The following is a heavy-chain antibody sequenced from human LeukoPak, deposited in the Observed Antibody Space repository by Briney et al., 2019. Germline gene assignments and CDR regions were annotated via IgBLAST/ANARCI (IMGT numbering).Heavy chain of an antibody. CDR2: INEDGRHK. V-gene: IGHV3-7*01. D-gene: IGHD3-22*01. CDR3: ARDPPHRFTMIEKDS. CDR1: GFIFTTYW. J-gene: IGHJ4*02. Sequence: GGSLRLSCTASGFIFTTYWMAWVRQAPGKGREWVANINEDGRHKNYLDSVKGRFTISRDNTNNSVYLQMNSLRAEDTAVYYCARDPPHRFTMIEKDSWGQGILVTVSS.